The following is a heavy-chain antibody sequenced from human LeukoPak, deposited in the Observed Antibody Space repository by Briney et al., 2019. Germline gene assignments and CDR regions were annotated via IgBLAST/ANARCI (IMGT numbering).Heavy chain of an antibody. J-gene: IGHJ4*02. Sequence: SETLSLTCAVYGGSFSGYYWSWIRQPPGKGLEWIGEMNHSGSTNYNPSLKSRVTISVDTSKNQFSLKLSSVTAADTAVYYCARAKYYYDSSGYYSYYFDYWGQGTLVTVSS. CDR3: ARAKYYYDSSGYYSYYFDY. CDR1: GGSFSGYY. CDR2: MNHSGST. D-gene: IGHD3-22*01. V-gene: IGHV4-34*01.